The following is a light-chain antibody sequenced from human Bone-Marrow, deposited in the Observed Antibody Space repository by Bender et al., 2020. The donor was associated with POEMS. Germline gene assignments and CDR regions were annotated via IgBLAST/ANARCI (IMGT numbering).Light chain of an antibody. V-gene: IGLV1-40*01. J-gene: IGLJ3*02. CDR3: QVWDSPIGV. CDR1: SSNTGSGYD. CDR2: GYN. Sequence: QSVLTQPPSVSGAPGQRVTISCTGSSSNTGSGYDINWYQHLPGTAPKLLIYGYNNRPSGIPERFSGSNSGDTATLTISGTQSSDEADYYCQVWDSPIGVFGGGSKLTVL.